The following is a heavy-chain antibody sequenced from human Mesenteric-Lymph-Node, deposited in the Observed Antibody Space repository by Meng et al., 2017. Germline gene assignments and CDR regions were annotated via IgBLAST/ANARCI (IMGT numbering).Heavy chain of an antibody. D-gene: IGHD3-16*01. V-gene: IGHV3-23*01. CDR1: GFTFNYYP. CDR2: ISKSGENT. J-gene: IGHJ6*02. CDR3: AKDLAPPQFLLKKAYYYYGLDV. Sequence: GGSLRLSCAASGFTFNYYPMTWVRQAPGKGLEWVSSISKSGENTYYADSVKGRFTISRDNSKNTLYLQINSLRAEDTAVYYCAKDLAPPQFLLKKAYYYYGLDVWGQGTTVTVSS.